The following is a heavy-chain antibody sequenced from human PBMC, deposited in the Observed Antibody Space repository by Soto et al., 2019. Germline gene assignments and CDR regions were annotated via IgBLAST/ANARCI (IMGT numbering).Heavy chain of an antibody. CDR3: ARDPESCSGWSCVAFDV. J-gene: IGHJ3*01. Sequence: QEQLMESGGGVVQPGRSLRLSCAASGFTFSRHAMHWVRQAPGKGLEWLAVIWWDGSQKYYAEYVKGRFTISSDDSTDTLYLQMNSLRAEDTALYYCARDPESCSGWSCVAFDVWGHGTMVIVSS. D-gene: IGHD2-15*01. CDR1: GFTFSRHA. CDR2: IWWDGSQK. V-gene: IGHV3-33*01.